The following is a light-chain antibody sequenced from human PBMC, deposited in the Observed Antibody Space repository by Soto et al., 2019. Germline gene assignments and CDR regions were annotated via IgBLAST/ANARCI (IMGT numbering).Light chain of an antibody. J-gene: IGKJ5*01. CDR2: DAS. V-gene: IGKV1-5*01. CDR3: QHYETYPIT. Sequence: DIRMTHSPSTLSASVRDRVTITCRASQSINNWLAWYQQKPGKAPNLLIYDASSLESGVPSRFSGSESGTEFTLTISSLQPDDFATYYCQHYETYPITFGQGTRLEIK. CDR1: QSINNW.